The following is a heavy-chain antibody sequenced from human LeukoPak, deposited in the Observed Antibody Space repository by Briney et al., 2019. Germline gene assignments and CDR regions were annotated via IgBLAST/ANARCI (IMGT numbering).Heavy chain of an antibody. J-gene: IGHJ4*02. CDR2: ISSSSSYI. D-gene: IGHD5-18*01. CDR3: ARDNRGYSYGHFDY. Sequence: GGSLRLSCAASRFTFSSYSMNWVRQAPGKGLEWVSSISSSSSYIYYADSVKGRFTISRNNAKNSLYLQMNSLRAEDTAVYYCARDNRGYSYGHFDYWGQGTLVTVSS. CDR1: RFTFSSYS. V-gene: IGHV3-21*01.